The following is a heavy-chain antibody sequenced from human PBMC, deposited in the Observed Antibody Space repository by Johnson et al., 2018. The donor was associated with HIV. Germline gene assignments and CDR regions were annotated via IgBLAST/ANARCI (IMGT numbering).Heavy chain of an antibody. CDR2: INWNGGST. CDR3: AQTTVTRARGAFDI. Sequence: DVQVVESGGGVVRPGGSLRLSCAASGFTFDDYGMSWVRQAPGKGLEWVSGINWNGGSTGYADSVKGRFTISRDNAKNSLYLQMNSLRAEDTALYYCAQTTVTRARGAFDIWGQGTMVTVSS. J-gene: IGHJ3*02. D-gene: IGHD4-11*01. CDR1: GFTFDDYG. V-gene: IGHV3-20*04.